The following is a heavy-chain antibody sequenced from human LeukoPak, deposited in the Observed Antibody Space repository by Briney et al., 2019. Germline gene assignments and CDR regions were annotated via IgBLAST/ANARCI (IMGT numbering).Heavy chain of an antibody. CDR1: GGSFSGYY. J-gene: IGHJ5*02. D-gene: IGHD3-10*01. Sequence: SETLSLTCAVYGGSFSGYYWSWIRQPPGKGLEWIGEINHSGSTNYNPSLKSRVTISVDTSKNQFSLKLSSVTAADTAVYYCARRVVRGVPWFDPWGQGTLVTVSS. V-gene: IGHV4-34*01. CDR3: ARRVVRGVPWFDP. CDR2: INHSGST.